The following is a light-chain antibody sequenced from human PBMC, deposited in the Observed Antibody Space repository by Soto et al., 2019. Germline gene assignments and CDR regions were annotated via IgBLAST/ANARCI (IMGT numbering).Light chain of an antibody. CDR1: QSVSDNH. J-gene: IGKJ3*01. CDR2: GAS. Sequence: EIVLTQSPGTLSLSPGERATLSCRASQSVSDNHLAWYHQKPGHPPRLLIYGASNRATGIPDRFSGHGSGTYFTLTISILDPEDVASHYCHHYDRSPIFTFGHGTKVDI. V-gene: IGKV3-20*01. CDR3: HHYDRSPIFT.